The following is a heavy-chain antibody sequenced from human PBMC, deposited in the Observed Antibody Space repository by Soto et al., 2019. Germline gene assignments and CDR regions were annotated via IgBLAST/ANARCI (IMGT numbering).Heavy chain of an antibody. Sequence: QVQLQQWGAGLLKPSETLSLTCAVYGGSFSNYHWSWIRQPPGKGLEWIGEINPRGRTNYIPSLKSRVTISVDTSKNQVSLKLNSVTAADTAIYYCARGQWLDHSWGQGTLVTFSS. CDR2: INPRGRT. CDR1: GGSFSNYH. D-gene: IGHD6-19*01. J-gene: IGHJ4*02. CDR3: ARGQWLDHS. V-gene: IGHV4-34*01.